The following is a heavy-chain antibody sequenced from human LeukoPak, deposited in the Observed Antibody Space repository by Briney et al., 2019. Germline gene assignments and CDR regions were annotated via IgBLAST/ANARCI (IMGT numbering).Heavy chain of an antibody. J-gene: IGHJ4*02. D-gene: IGHD1-20*01. Sequence: GGSLRLSCAASGFTFSNYAMSWVRQAPGKGLEWVSGISGSGGTTYYADSVKGRFTISRDNPKNTLYLQMNSLRAEDTAVYYCASGHNFLDYWGQGTPVTVSS. CDR2: ISGSGGTT. CDR1: GFTFSNYA. CDR3: ASGHNFLDY. V-gene: IGHV3-23*01.